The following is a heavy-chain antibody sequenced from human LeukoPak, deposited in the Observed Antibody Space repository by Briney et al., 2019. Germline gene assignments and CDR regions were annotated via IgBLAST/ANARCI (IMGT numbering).Heavy chain of an antibody. J-gene: IGHJ5*02. Sequence: GGSLRLSCAASGFTFSSYRMNWVRQAPGKGLEWVSYISSSSSTIYYADSVKGRFTISRDNAKNSLYLQMDSLRDEDTAVYYCARGDSSGYGPDHWGQGTLVTVSS. V-gene: IGHV3-48*02. CDR2: ISSSSSTI. D-gene: IGHD3-22*01. CDR1: GFTFSSYR. CDR3: ARGDSSGYGPDH.